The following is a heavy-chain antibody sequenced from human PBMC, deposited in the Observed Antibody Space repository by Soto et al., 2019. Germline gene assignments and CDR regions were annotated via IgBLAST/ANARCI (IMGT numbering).Heavy chain of an antibody. CDR1: GYTLTELS. V-gene: IGHV1-24*01. J-gene: IGHJ4*02. D-gene: IGHD6-13*01. Sequence: ASVKVSCKVSGYTLTELSMHWVRQAPGKGLEWMGGFDPEDGETIYAQKFQGRVTMTEDTSTDTAYMELSSLRSEDTAVYYCATSQLVPKLYYFDYWGQGTLVTVSS. CDR2: FDPEDGET. CDR3: ATSQLVPKLYYFDY.